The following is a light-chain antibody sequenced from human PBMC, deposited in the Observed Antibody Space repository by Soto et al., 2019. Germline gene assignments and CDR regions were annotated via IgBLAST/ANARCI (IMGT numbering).Light chain of an antibody. V-gene: IGKV1-39*01. CDR3: QQSYSTPLS. CDR1: QSISSY. Sequence: DIPMTQSPSSLSASVGDRVTITCRASQSISSYLNWYQQKPGKAPKLLIYAASSLQSGVPSRFSGSGSGTDFTLTISSLQPEDFATYYCQQSYSTPLSFCQGTKVEIK. CDR2: AAS. J-gene: IGKJ1*01.